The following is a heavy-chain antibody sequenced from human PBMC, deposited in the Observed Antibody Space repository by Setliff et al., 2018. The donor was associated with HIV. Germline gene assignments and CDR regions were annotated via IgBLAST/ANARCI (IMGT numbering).Heavy chain of an antibody. V-gene: IGHV1-18*01. CDR3: ARSRNSYVGGFDF. J-gene: IGHJ4*02. Sequence: ASVKVSCKASGYSFTSYGISWVRQAPGQGLEWMGWISAYNGNKNYAQNLQDRVTMTTDTSTSTAYMELRSLRFDDTAVYYCARSRNSYVGGFDFWGQGTLVTVSS. D-gene: IGHD3-16*01. CDR2: ISAYNGNK. CDR1: GYSFTSYG.